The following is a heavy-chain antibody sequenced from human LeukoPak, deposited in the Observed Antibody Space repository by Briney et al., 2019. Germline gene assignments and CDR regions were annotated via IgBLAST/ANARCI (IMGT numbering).Heavy chain of an antibody. J-gene: IGHJ4*02. CDR2: IYYSGIT. CDR1: GGAISSYY. Sequence: SETLSLTCTVSGGAISSYYWSWIRQPPGKGLEWIGYIYYSGITNYNPSLKSRVTISVDTSKNQFSLKLSSVTAADTAVYYCARGYQRDYWADYWGQGTLVTVSS. V-gene: IGHV4-59*01. D-gene: IGHD2-8*02. CDR3: ARGYQRDYWADY.